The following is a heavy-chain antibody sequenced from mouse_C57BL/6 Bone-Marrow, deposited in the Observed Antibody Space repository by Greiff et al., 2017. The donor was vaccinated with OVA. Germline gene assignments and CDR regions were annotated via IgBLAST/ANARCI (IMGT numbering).Heavy chain of an antibody. CDR2: INPGSGGT. CDR1: GYAFTNYL. Sequence: VQLQQSGAELVRPGTSVNVSCKASGYAFTNYLIEWVKQRPGQGLEWIGVINPGSGGTNYNEKFKGKATLTADKSSSTAYMQLSSLTSEDSAVYFCARSHDGYYFWFAYWGQGTLVTVSA. CDR3: ARSHDGYYFWFAY. J-gene: IGHJ3*01. V-gene: IGHV1-54*01. D-gene: IGHD2-3*01.